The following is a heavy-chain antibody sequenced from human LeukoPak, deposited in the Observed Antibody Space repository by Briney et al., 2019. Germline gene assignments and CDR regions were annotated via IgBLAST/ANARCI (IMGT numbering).Heavy chain of an antibody. Sequence: GGSLRLSCAVSGFTFRTYGMNWVRQAPGKGLEWISYISSTTSTIYYADSVKGRFTISRDNAKNSLYLQMNSLRAEDTAVYYCARDVTYYGTDWFDPWGQGTLVTVSS. CDR2: ISSTTSTI. D-gene: IGHD4-17*01. CDR3: ARDVTYYGTDWFDP. J-gene: IGHJ5*02. V-gene: IGHV3-48*04. CDR1: GFTFRTYG.